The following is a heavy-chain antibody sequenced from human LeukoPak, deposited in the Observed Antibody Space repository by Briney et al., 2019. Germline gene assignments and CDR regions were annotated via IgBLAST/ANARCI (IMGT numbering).Heavy chain of an antibody. V-gene: IGHV1-2*02. J-gene: IGHJ5*02. Sequence: ASVKVSCKASGYTFTGYYMHWVRQAPGQGLGWMGWINPNSGGTNYAQKFQGRVTMTRDTSISTAYMELSRLRSDDTAVYYCARGRLRFDSYWFDPWGQGTPVTVSS. CDR1: GYTFTGYY. D-gene: IGHD5-12*01. CDR3: ARGRLRFDSYWFDP. CDR2: INPNSGGT.